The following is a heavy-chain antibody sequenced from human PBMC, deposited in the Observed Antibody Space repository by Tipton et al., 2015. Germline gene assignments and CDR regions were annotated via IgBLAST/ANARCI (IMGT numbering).Heavy chain of an antibody. D-gene: IGHD5-24*01. CDR3: ARDLEHGMDV. Sequence: TLSLTCTVSVGSISSSSYYWGWIRQPPGKGLEWIGSIYYSGNIYYNLSLKSRVTISVDTSKGQFSLTLNSVAAADTAVYYCARDLEHGMDVWGHGTTVTVSS. J-gene: IGHJ6*02. V-gene: IGHV4-39*07. CDR2: IYYSGNI. CDR1: VGSISSSSYY.